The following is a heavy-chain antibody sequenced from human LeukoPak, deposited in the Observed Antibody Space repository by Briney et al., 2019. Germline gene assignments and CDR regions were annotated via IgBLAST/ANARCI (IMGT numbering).Heavy chain of an antibody. V-gene: IGHV4-59*01. D-gene: IGHD3-10*01. CDR2: IYYSGST. CDR3: ARDRLLWTV. J-gene: IGHJ4*02. Sequence: SETLSLTCTVSGGSISSYYWSWIRQPPGKGLEWIGYIYYSGSTNYNPSLKSRVTISVDTSKNQFSLKLSSVTAADTAVYYCARDRLLWTVWGQGTLVTVSS. CDR1: GGSISSYY.